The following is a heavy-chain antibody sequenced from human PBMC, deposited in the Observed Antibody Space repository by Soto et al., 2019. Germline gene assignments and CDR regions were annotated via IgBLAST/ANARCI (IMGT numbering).Heavy chain of an antibody. V-gene: IGHV1-18*01. D-gene: IGHD3-22*01. CDR3: ARDRGVVVIKYYYYGMDV. CDR1: GYTFTSYG. CDR2: ISAYNGNT. Sequence: ASVKVSCKASGYTFTSYGISWVRQAPGQGLEWMGWISAYNGNTNYAQKLQGRVTMTTDTSTSTAYMELRSLRSDDTAVYYCARDRGVVVIKYYYYGMDVWGQGTTVTVSS. J-gene: IGHJ6*02.